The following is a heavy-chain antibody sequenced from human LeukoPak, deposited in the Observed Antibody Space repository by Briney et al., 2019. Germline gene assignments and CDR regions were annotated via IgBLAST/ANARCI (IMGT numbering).Heavy chain of an antibody. Sequence: SETLSLTCAVYGGSFSGYYWSWIRQPPGKGLEWIGEINHSGSTNYNPSLKSRVTISVDTSKNQFSLKLSSVTAADTAVYYCARGLGYCSSTSCYTGYNWFDPWGQGTLVTVSS. J-gene: IGHJ5*02. D-gene: IGHD2-2*02. CDR3: ARGLGYCSSTSCYTGYNWFDP. V-gene: IGHV4-34*01. CDR1: GGSFSGYY. CDR2: INHSGST.